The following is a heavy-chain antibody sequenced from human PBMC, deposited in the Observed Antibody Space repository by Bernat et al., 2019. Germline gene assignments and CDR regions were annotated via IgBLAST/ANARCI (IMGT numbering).Heavy chain of an antibody. Sequence: QVQLVESGGGLVKPGGSLRLSCAASGFTFSSYGMHWVRQAPGKGLEWVAVIWYDGSNKYYADSVKGRFTISRDNSKNTLYLQMNSLRAEDTAVYYCAREDSSGWYGIRGAFDIWGQGTMVTVSS. CDR2: IWYDGSNK. D-gene: IGHD6-19*01. J-gene: IGHJ3*02. V-gene: IGHV3-33*01. CDR1: GFTFSSYG. CDR3: AREDSSGWYGIRGAFDI.